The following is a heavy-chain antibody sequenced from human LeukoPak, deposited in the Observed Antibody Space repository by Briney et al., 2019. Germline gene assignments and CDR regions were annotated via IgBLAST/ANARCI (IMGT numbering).Heavy chain of an antibody. CDR2: MNANSGTT. CDR1: GYTFTSYE. J-gene: IGHJ6*03. CDR3: ARRAESPYYYYYYMDA. V-gene: IGHV1-8*01. Sequence: ASVKVSCRASGYTFTSYEIMWVRQATGQGLEWMGWMNANSGTTHYAQNFQGRVTMTRNTPTSTAYMELSRLRSEDTGVYYCARRAESPYYYYYYMDAWGKGTTVTVSS.